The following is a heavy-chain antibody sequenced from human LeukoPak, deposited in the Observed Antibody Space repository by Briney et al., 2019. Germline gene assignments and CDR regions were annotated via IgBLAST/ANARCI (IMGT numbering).Heavy chain of an antibody. V-gene: IGHV4-34*01. CDR1: GGSFSGYY. CDR3: ARDGELLPTFDY. D-gene: IGHD1-26*01. Sequence: SETLSLTCAVYGGSFSGYYWSWIRQPPGKGLEWIGEINHSGSTNYNPSLKSRVTISVDMSKNQFSLKLSSVTAADTAVYYCARDGELLPTFDYWGQGTLVTVSS. CDR2: INHSGST. J-gene: IGHJ4*02.